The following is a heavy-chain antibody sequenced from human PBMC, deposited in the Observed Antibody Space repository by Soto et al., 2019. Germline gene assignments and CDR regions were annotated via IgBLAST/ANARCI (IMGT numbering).Heavy chain of an antibody. CDR1: GFTFSSYG. V-gene: IGHV3-30*03. CDR3: AVDSSGPYYFDY. CDR2: ISYDGSNK. D-gene: IGHD3-22*01. Sequence: GGSLRLSCAASGFTFSSYGMHWVRQAPGKGLEWVVVISYDGSNKYYADSVKGRFTISRDNSKNTLYLQMNSLRAEDTAVYYCAVDSSGPYYFDYWGQGTLVT. J-gene: IGHJ4*02.